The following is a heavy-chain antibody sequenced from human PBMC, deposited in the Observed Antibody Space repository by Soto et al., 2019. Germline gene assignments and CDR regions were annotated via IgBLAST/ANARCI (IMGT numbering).Heavy chain of an antibody. Sequence: EVQLVESGGGLVQPGGSLRLSCAASGFTFSDHYMDWVRQAPGKGLEWVGRSKNKADSYTTEYAASVKGRFTISRDGSRNSLFLKMNSLKTGARAVYYCTVGGSGNVLGAAGGQGILVPVSS. J-gene: IGHJ4*02. CDR2: SKNKADSYTT. CDR3: TVGGSGNVLGAA. CDR1: GFTFSDHY. V-gene: IGHV3-72*01. D-gene: IGHD3-10*01.